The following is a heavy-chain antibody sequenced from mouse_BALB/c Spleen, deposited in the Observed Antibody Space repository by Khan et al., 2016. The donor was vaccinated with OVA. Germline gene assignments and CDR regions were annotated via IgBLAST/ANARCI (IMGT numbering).Heavy chain of an antibody. D-gene: IGHD2-10*01. J-gene: IGHJ3*01. CDR3: ARPSYGNFAY. Sequence: EVELVESGGGLVKPGGSLKLSCAASGFTFSTYAMSWVRQTPEKRLEWVATISSDGDYTYYPDNVTGRFTISRDNAKNTLYLQMSSLRSEDTAMYYCARPSYGNFAYWGQGTLVTVSA. CDR2: ISSDGDYT. V-gene: IGHV5-9-3*01. CDR1: GFTFSTYA.